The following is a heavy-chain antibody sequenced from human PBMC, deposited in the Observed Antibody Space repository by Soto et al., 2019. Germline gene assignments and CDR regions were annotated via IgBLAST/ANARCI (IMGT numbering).Heavy chain of an antibody. V-gene: IGHV1-18*01. CDR2: ISAYNGNT. CDR3: ASDIGWLFGYYYGMDV. J-gene: IGHJ6*02. Sequence: QVQLLQSGAEVKKPGASVKVSCKASGYTFTSYGITWVRQAPGQGLEWMGWISAYNGNTNYAQKLQGRVTMTTDTSTSTAYMELRSLGSDDTAVYYCASDIGWLFGYYYGMDVWGQGTTVTVSS. CDR1: GYTFTSYG. D-gene: IGHD3-10*02.